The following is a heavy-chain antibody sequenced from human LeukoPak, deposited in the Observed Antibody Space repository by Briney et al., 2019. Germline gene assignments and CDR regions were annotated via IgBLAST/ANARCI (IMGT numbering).Heavy chain of an antibody. D-gene: IGHD3-10*01. V-gene: IGHV4-39*07. CDR1: GGSISSSSYY. CDR3: ARAGEYYYGSGSFDY. Sequence: SETLSLTCTVSGGSISSSSYYWGWIRQPPGKGLEWIGRIYTSGSTNYNPSLKSRVTMSVDTSKNQFSLKLSSVTAADTAVYYCARAGEYYYGSGSFDYWGQGTLVTVSS. CDR2: IYTSGST. J-gene: IGHJ4*02.